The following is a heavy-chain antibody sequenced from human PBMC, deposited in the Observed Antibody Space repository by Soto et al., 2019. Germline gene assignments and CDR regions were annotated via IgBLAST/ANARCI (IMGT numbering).Heavy chain of an antibody. CDR1: GGTFSSYA. Sequence: QVQMVQSGADVKKHGTSVKVSCKASGGTFSSYAISWVRQAPGQGLEWMGGIIPIFGTANYAQKFQGKVPITADESTSTAYMELSSLRSENTAVYYCATPPGGTRPTRLGYFDYWGQGTLVTVSS. CDR3: ATPPGGTRPTRLGYFDY. CDR2: IIPIFGTA. D-gene: IGHD2-15*01. J-gene: IGHJ4*02. V-gene: IGHV1-69*01.